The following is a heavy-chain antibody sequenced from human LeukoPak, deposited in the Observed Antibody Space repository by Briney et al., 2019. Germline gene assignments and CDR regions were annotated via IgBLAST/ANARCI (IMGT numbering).Heavy chain of an antibody. CDR3: ARGPGIAVAGVFDY. V-gene: IGHV1-18*04. CDR2: ISAYNGHT. J-gene: IGHJ4*02. CDR1: GYAFSSYG. Sequence: ASVKVSCKASGYAFSSYGINWVRQAPGQGLEWMGWISAYNGHTNYVQKMQGRVTMTTDTSTNTAYMELRSLRSDDTAVHYCARGPGIAVAGVFDYWGQGSLVTVSS. D-gene: IGHD6-19*01.